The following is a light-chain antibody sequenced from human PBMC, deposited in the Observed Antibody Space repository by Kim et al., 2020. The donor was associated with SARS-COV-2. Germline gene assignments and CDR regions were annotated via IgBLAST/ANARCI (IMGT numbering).Light chain of an antibody. Sequence: ASVGDRVTLPCRASQSLSSWLAWYQQKPGKAPNLLISKTSTLESGVPSRFSGSGSGTEFTLTISSLQPDDFAIYYCQQYRSYPWTFGQGTKVDIK. CDR2: KTS. V-gene: IGKV1-5*03. CDR3: QQYRSYPWT. CDR1: QSLSSW. J-gene: IGKJ1*01.